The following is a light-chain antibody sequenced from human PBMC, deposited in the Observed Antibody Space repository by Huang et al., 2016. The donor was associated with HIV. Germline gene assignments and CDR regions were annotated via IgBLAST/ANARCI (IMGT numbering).Light chain of an antibody. Sequence: EIVMTQSPATLSVSPWERATLSCRASQGVGDNLAWYQQKPGQAPRLLIYGVSTRATNVPPRFSGSGSGTDFTLTISSLQSEDFALYYCQHYYNLPYTFGHGTRLETK. CDR2: GVS. J-gene: IGKJ2*01. CDR3: QHYYNLPYT. V-gene: IGKV3-15*01. CDR1: QGVGDN.